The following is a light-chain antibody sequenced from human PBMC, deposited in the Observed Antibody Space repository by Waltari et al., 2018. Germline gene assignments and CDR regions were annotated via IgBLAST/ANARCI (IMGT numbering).Light chain of an antibody. CDR3: QQYYSTPVT. CDR1: QSVLYSSNNKNY. CDR2: WAS. J-gene: IGKJ2*01. Sequence: DIVMTQSPDSLAVSLGERATINCKSSQSVLYSSNNKNYLAWYQKKPGQPPKLLIYWASTRESGVPDRFSGSGSGTDFTLTISSLQAEDLAVYYCQQYYSTPVTFGQGTKLEIK. V-gene: IGKV4-1*01.